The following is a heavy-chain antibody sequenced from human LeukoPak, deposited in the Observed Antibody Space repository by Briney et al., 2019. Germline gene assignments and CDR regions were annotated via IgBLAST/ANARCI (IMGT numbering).Heavy chain of an antibody. V-gene: IGHV4-34*01. J-gene: IGHJ4*02. Sequence: SETLSLTCAVYGGSFSGYYWSWLRQPPGKGLEWIGEINHSGSTNYNPSLKSRVTISVDTSKNQFSLKLSSVTAADTAVYYCARGLGAHSPDYDYVWGSYRYTGGFDYWGQGTLVTVSS. CDR3: ARGLGAHSPDYDYVWGSYRYTGGFDY. D-gene: IGHD3-16*02. CDR2: INHSGST. CDR1: GGSFSGYY.